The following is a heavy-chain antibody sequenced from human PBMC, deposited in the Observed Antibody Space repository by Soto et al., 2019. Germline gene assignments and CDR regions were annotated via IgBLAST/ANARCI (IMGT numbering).Heavy chain of an antibody. CDR1: GGSISSSSYY. CDR3: AGHNTITIFGVVIVEDYGMDV. CDR2: IYYSGST. D-gene: IGHD3-3*01. Sequence: QLQLQESGPGLVKPSETLSLTCTVAGGSISSSSYYWGWIRQPPGKGLEWIGSIYYSGSTYYNPSLKSRVTISVDTSKNQFSLKLSSVTAADTAVYYCAGHNTITIFGVVIVEDYGMDVWGQGTTVTVSS. J-gene: IGHJ6*02. V-gene: IGHV4-39*01.